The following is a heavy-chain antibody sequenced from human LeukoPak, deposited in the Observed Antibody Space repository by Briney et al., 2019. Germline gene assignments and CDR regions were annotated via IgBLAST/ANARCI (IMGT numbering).Heavy chain of an antibody. Sequence: PSETLSLTCIVSGGSINSHYWNWIRQPPGKGLEWIGYIHHSGSTNYNPSLKSRVTTSIDTSKNQLSLKLSSVTAADTAVYYCAKAVTGLASHFDYWGQGTLVTVSS. CDR1: GGSINSHY. J-gene: IGHJ4*02. CDR3: AKAVTGLASHFDY. CDR2: IHHSGST. D-gene: IGHD6-19*01. V-gene: IGHV4-59*08.